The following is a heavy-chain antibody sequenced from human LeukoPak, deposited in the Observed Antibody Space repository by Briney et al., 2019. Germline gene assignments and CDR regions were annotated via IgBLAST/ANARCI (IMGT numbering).Heavy chain of an antibody. CDR3: ARGYCDRTDCYGAPDW. CDR1: GFTFSTYW. D-gene: IGHD2-2*01. V-gene: IGHV3-7*04. Sequence: GGSLRLSCAASGFTFSTYWMNWLRQAPNKGLEWVANIKADGDEKHYVHSVRGRFTISRDNATNQVFLQMNSLRVDDTAVYYCARGYCDRTDCYGAPDWWGQGTLVTVSS. J-gene: IGHJ1*01. CDR2: IKADGDEK.